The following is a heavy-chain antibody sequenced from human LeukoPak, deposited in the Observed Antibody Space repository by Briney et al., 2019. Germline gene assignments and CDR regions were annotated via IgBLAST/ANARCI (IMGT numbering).Heavy chain of an antibody. CDR1: GFTFSSYA. CDR2: IYSGGST. D-gene: IGHD6-13*01. Sequence: GGSLRLSCAASGFTFSSYAMHWVRQAPGKGLEWVSVIYSGGSTYYADSVKGRFTISRDNSKNTLYLQMNSLRAEDTAVYYCASQPQLVRGLDYWGQGTLVTVSS. V-gene: IGHV3-66*04. CDR3: ASQPQLVRGLDY. J-gene: IGHJ4*02.